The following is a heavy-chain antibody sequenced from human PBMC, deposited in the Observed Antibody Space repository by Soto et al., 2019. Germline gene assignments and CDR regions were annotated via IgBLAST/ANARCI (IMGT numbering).Heavy chain of an antibody. Sequence: GGSLRLSCAPSGFTFNSYGMHWVRQAPGKGLERVAVIWYDGSNKYYADSVKGRFTISRDNSKNTLYLQMNSHRAEDTAVYYCASDYDILTGYSWERFDYWGQGTLVTVSS. CDR2: IWYDGSNK. J-gene: IGHJ4*02. V-gene: IGHV3-33*01. CDR1: GFTFNSYG. D-gene: IGHD3-9*01. CDR3: ASDYDILTGYSWERFDY.